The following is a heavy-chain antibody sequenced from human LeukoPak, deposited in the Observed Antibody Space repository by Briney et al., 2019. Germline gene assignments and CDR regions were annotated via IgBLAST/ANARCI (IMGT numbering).Heavy chain of an antibody. Sequence: KPGGSLRLSCAASGFTFSDYYMSWIRQAPGKGLEWVSYISSSSSYTNYADSVKGRFTISRDNSKNTLYLQMNSLRAEDTAVYYCARESYMIVDYWGQGTLVTVSS. CDR3: ARESYMIVDY. D-gene: IGHD3-22*01. CDR2: ISSSSSYT. J-gene: IGHJ4*02. V-gene: IGHV3-11*05. CDR1: GFTFSDYY.